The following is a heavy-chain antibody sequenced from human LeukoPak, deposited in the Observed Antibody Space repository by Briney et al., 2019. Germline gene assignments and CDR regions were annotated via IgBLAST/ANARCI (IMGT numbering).Heavy chain of an antibody. CDR1: GFTFSHYA. V-gene: IGHV3-48*01. Sequence: PGGSLRLSCAASGFTFSHYAMSWVRQAPGKGLEWVSYISSSSSPMYYADSVKGRFTISRDNAKNSLYLQMNSLRAEDTAVYYCARAINWADAFDIWGQGTMVTVSS. CDR2: ISSSSSPM. D-gene: IGHD1-1*01. J-gene: IGHJ3*02. CDR3: ARAINWADAFDI.